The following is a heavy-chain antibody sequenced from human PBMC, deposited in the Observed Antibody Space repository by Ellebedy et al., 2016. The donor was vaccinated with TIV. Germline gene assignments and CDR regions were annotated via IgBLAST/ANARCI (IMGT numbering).Heavy chain of an antibody. CDR2: IDSSSTYI. V-gene: IGHV3-21*06. CDR3: ARDLTQYARGAGLSDS. CDR1: GFTFSSFG. J-gene: IGHJ4*02. Sequence: PGGSLRLSCAASGFTFSSFGMNWVRQASGKGLEWVSSIDSSSTYIYYADSVKGRFTISRDNSKNTLYLDMNSLGVDDTAVYYCARDLTQYARGAGLSDSWGQGTLVTVSS. D-gene: IGHD2-2*01.